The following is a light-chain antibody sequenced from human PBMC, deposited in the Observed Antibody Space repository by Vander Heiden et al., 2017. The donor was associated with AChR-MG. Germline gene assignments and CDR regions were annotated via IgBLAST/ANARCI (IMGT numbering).Light chain of an antibody. J-gene: IGLJ3*02. CDR1: SSHVVSYNL. CDR2: EGN. V-gene: IGLV2-23*01. CDR3: CSYAGSTTWV. Sequence: QSALTQAASVSGSPGQSITISCTGTSSHVVSYNLVSWYQHHPGNAPKLMIYEGNKRPSGVSNRFSGSKSGNAASLTISGLQAEDEADYYCCSYAGSTTWVFGGGTKLTGL.